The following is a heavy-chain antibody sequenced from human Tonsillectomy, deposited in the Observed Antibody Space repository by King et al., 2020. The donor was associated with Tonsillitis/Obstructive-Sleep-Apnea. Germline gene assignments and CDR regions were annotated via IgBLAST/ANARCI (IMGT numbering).Heavy chain of an antibody. V-gene: IGHV1-3*01. J-gene: IGHJ4*02. Sequence: VQLVESGAEVKKPGASVKVSCKASGYTFTNYAMHWVRQAPGHSLEWLGWINAGTGNTKYSQKFQGRVAITRETSASTAYMEVRSLRSEETAIYYCARDRNYFDFWGQGTLVTVSS. CDR1: GYTFTNYA. CDR3: ARDRNYFDF. CDR2: INAGTGNT.